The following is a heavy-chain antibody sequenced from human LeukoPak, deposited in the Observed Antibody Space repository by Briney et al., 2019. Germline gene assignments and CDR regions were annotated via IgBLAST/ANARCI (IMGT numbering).Heavy chain of an antibody. J-gene: IGHJ5*02. Sequence: SETLSLTCTVSGGSISSYYWSWIRQPPGKGLEWIGYIYYSGSTNYNPSLKSRVTISVDTSKNQFSPKLSSVTAADTAVYYCARLARLRRYNWFDPWGQGTLVTVSS. D-gene: IGHD2-21*02. CDR3: ARLARLRRYNWFDP. CDR1: GGSISSYY. CDR2: IYYSGST. V-gene: IGHV4-59*12.